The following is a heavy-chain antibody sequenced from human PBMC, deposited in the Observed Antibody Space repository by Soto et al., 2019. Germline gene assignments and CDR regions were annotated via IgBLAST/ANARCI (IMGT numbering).Heavy chain of an antibody. D-gene: IGHD2-2*01. CDR1: GFTFNDFG. Sequence: QVHLVESGGGVVQPGRSLRLSCAASGFTFNDFGIHWVRQAPGKGLEWVAVTWYNGKKTDYVDSVKGRFIISRDMPKNTVYLQMNSLRDEDTAVYYCARENAPPYFDYWGQGTVVTVSS. V-gene: IGHV3-33*08. CDR3: ARENAPPYFDY. J-gene: IGHJ4*02. CDR2: TWYNGKKT.